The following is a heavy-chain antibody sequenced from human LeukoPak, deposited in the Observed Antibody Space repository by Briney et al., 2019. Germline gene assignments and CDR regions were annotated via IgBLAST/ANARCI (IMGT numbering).Heavy chain of an antibody. Sequence: GASVKVSCKASGYTFTSYDINWVRQATGQELEWMGWMNPNSGNTGYAQNFQGRVTISRNTSISTAYMELSSLRSEDTAVYYCARAPTYDFWSGYPYYFDYWGQGTLVTVSS. D-gene: IGHD3-3*01. CDR1: GYTFTSYD. V-gene: IGHV1-8*03. J-gene: IGHJ4*02. CDR2: MNPNSGNT. CDR3: ARAPTYDFWSGYPYYFDY.